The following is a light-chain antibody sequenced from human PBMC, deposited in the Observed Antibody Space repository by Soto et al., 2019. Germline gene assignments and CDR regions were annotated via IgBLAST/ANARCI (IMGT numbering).Light chain of an antibody. Sequence: EIVMTQSPATLSVSPGERATLSCRASQSVSRNLAWYQQKPGQAPRLLIYGASTRATDIPARFSGSGSGTEFTLTISSLQSEDFAVYYCQQYNNWPSWTFGQGTKVEIK. CDR1: QSVSRN. CDR3: QQYNNWPSWT. J-gene: IGKJ1*01. CDR2: GAS. V-gene: IGKV3-15*01.